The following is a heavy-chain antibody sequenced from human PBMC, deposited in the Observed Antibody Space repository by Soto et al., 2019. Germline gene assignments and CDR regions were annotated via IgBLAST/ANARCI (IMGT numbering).Heavy chain of an antibody. CDR1: YTFTNYG. D-gene: IGHD3-22*01. CDR3: ARAYHSSSFSRWFDP. J-gene: IGHJ5*02. CDR2: ISTYNGNT. Sequence: QVQLVQSGAEVKKPGASVKVSCSYTFTNYGISWVRQAPGQGLEWMGWISTYNGNTNHAQKFQDRHTMTTDTSTSTVYMELGSLRSDDTAVYYCARAYHSSSFSRWFDPWGQGTLVTVSS. V-gene: IGHV1-18*04.